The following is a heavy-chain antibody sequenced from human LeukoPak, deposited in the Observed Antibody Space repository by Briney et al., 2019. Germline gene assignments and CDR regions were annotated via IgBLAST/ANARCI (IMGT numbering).Heavy chain of an antibody. V-gene: IGHV3-15*01. CDR2: IKSKTDGGTT. J-gene: IGHJ4*02. CDR1: GFTFSNAW. Sequence: GGSLRLSCAASGFTFSNAWMSWVRQAPGKGLEWVSRIKSKTDGGTTDYAAPVKGRFTISRDDSKNTLYLQMNSLKTEDTAVYYCTTAPTGHWGQGTLVTVSS. CDR3: TTAPTGH. D-gene: IGHD4-17*01.